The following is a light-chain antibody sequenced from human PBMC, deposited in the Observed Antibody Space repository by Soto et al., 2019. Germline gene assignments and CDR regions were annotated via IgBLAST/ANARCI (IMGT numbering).Light chain of an antibody. CDR2: DVS. J-gene: IGKJ5*01. CDR1: QSVRKN. CDR3: QQYNNWPPIT. Sequence: EIVLTQSPGTLSLSPGEIATLSCSASQSVRKNCLAWYQQKPGQAPRLLIYDVSIRASGSPDRFSGSGSGTEFTLTISSLQSEDCAVYYCQQYNNWPPITFGQGTRLEIK. V-gene: IGKV3D-15*01.